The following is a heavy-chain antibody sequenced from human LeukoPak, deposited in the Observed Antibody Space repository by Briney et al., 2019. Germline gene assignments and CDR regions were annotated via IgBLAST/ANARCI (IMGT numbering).Heavy chain of an antibody. CDR2: IWYDGSNE. CDR3: VRGGPSDTAKDIGYVY. D-gene: IGHD5-18*01. CDR1: GFTFRSYG. V-gene: IGHV3-33*01. Sequence: GGSLRLSCAASGFTFRSYGMHWLRQAPGKGLEWVAVIWYDGSNENYADSVKGRFTISRDNSKNTLYLQMTSLRAEDTAVYYCVRGGPSDTAKDIGYVYWGQGTLVTVSS. J-gene: IGHJ4*02.